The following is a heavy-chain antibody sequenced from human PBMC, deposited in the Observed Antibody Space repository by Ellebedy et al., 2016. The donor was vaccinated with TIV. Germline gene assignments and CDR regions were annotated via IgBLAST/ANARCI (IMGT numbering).Heavy chain of an antibody. V-gene: IGHV4-39*07. J-gene: IGHJ4*02. CDR2: IYYSGST. CDR3: AREVAVDGIDY. Sequence: SETLSLTXTVSGGSISSSSYYWAWIRQPQGKGLGWIGNIYYSGSTYYNPSLKSRVTISIDTSKNQFSLKLSSVTAADTAVYYCAREVAVDGIDYWGQGTLVTVSS. CDR1: GGSISSSSYY. D-gene: IGHD6-19*01.